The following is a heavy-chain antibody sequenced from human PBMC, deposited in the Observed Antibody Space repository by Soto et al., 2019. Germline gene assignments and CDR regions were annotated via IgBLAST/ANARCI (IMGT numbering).Heavy chain of an antibody. CDR3: AREEINCGGDCFAL. CDR2: ITESGNII. J-gene: IGHJ4*02. V-gene: IGHV3-48*03. Sequence: EVQLVESGGDLVQPGGSLRLSCAASGFTLSSYEMNWVRQAPGKGLEWISYITESGNIIYYADSVRGRFTPSRDRNSSYLQMNSLRAEDTAVYFCAREEINCGGDCFALWGQGTLVTVSS. D-gene: IGHD2-21*01. CDR1: GFTLSSYE.